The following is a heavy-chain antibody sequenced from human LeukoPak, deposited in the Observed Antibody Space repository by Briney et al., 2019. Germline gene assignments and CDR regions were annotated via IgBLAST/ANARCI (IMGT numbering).Heavy chain of an antibody. Sequence: SETLSHTCTVSLDSTTSNFWSWVRQPPGQGLEWIGEIHRSGSPNYNPSLQSRVTISIDRSRNQIALELSSVTAADTAVYYCAREILGGFNPGAYWAQGTLLTVSS. CDR1: LDSTTSNF. V-gene: IGHV4-4*02. J-gene: IGHJ4*02. CDR2: IHRSGSP. D-gene: IGHD1-26*01. CDR3: AREILGGFNPGAY.